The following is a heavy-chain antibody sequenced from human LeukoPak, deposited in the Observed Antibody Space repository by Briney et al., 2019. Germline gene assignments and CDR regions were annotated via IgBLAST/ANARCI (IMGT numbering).Heavy chain of an antibody. Sequence: SETLTLTCTVSGGSISSSSYYWGWIRQPPGKGLEWIGYIYHSGSTNYNPSLKSRVTISVDTSKNQFSLKLSSVTAADTAVYYCARAFSSSSFYFNYWGQGTLVTVSS. CDR3: ARAFSSSSFYFNY. J-gene: IGHJ4*02. D-gene: IGHD6-6*01. CDR2: IYHSGST. CDR1: GGSISSSSYY. V-gene: IGHV4-61*05.